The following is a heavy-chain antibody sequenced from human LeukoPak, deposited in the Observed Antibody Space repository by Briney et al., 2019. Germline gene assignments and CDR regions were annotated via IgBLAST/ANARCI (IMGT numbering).Heavy chain of an antibody. J-gene: IGHJ4*02. D-gene: IGHD2-2*02. Sequence: PSETLSLTCAVSGVSISSGGYSWSWIRQPPGEGLEWIGYIYHSGSTYYNPSLKSRVTISIDRSKNQFSLKLSSVTAADTAVYYCARHGSGYCSSTSSYRGCYFDYWGQGTLVTVSS. CDR2: IYHSGST. V-gene: IGHV4-30-2*01. CDR3: ARHGSGYCSSTSSYRGCYFDY. CDR1: GVSISSGGYS.